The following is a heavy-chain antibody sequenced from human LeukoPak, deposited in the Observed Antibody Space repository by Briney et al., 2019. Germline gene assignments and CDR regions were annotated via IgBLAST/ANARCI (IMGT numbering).Heavy chain of an antibody. CDR1: GYTFTGYY. J-gene: IGHJ4*02. Sequence: GASVKVSCKASGYTFTGYYMHWVRQAPGQGLEWMGWINPNSGGTNYAQKFQGRVTMTRDTSISTAYMELSRLRSDDTAVYYCARPRTYCDYVGLDYWGQGTLVTVSS. V-gene: IGHV1-2*02. CDR3: ARPRTYCDYVGLDY. CDR2: INPNSGGT. D-gene: IGHD4-17*01.